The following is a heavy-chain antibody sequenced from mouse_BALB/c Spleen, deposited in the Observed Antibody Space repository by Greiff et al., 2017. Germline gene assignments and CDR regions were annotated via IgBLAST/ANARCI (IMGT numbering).Heavy chain of an antibody. Sequence: EVKVVESGGGLVKPGGSLKLSCAASGFTFSDYYMYWVRQTPEKRLEWVATISDGGSYTYYPDSVKGRFTISRDNAKNNLYLQMSSVKSEDTAMYYCARDRAFDYWGQGTTLTVSS. CDR2: ISDGGSYT. J-gene: IGHJ2*01. CDR3: ARDRAFDY. V-gene: IGHV5-4*02. CDR1: GFTFSDYY.